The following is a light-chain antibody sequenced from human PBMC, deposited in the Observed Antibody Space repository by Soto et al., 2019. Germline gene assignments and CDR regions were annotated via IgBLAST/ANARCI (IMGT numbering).Light chain of an antibody. J-gene: IGLJ1*01. CDR2: GNY. V-gene: IGLV1-40*01. CDR3: QAYDEGLSGSV. Sequence: QSVLTQPPSVSGAAGQSVTISCSGSSSNIGAGYDVHWYQQFPGGAPKSLIFGNYNRPSGVPNRFSGSRSGPSASLAIAGLQPADEAFSPCQAYDEGLSGSVFGTGTKVTVL. CDR1: SSNIGAGYD.